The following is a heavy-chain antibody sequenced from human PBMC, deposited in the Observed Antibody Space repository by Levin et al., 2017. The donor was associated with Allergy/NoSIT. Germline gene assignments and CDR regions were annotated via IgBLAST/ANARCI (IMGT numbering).Heavy chain of an antibody. CDR3: ARETYYYDSSGYPYDAFDI. CDR2: IKQDGSEK. D-gene: IGHD3-22*01. Sequence: GGSLRLSCAASGFTFSSYWMSWVRQAPGKGLEWVANIKQDGSEKYYVDSVKGRFTISRDNAKNSLYLQMNSLRAEDTAVYYCARETYYYDSSGYPYDAFDIWGQGTMVTVSS. V-gene: IGHV3-7*01. J-gene: IGHJ3*02. CDR1: GFTFSSYW.